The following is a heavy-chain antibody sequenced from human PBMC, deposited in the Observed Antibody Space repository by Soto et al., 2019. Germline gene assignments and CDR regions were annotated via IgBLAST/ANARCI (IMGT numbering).Heavy chain of an antibody. D-gene: IGHD2-2*01. Sequence: GGSLRLSCAASGFTFSSYAMHWVRQAPGKGLEWVAVISYDGSNKYYADSVKGRFTISRGNAKNSLYLQMNSLRAEDTAVYYCARDRGYCSSTSCLRGYYFDYWGQGTLVTVSS. J-gene: IGHJ4*02. CDR1: GFTFSSYA. CDR3: ARDRGYCSSTSCLRGYYFDY. V-gene: IGHV3-30-3*01. CDR2: ISYDGSNK.